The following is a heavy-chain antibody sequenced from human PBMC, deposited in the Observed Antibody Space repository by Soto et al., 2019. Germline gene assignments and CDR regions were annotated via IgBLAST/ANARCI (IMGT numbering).Heavy chain of an antibody. CDR3: ARTWNQKTFDY. D-gene: IGHD1-1*01. V-gene: IGHV3-48*01. J-gene: IGHJ4*02. CDR2: ISSSSSTI. Sequence: GGSLRLSCAASGFTFSNYNMNWVRQAPGKGLEWVSYISSSSSTIDYADSVKGRFTISRDNAKMSLYLQMNSLRAEDTAVYYCARTWNQKTFDYWGQGTLVTVSS. CDR1: GFTFSNYN.